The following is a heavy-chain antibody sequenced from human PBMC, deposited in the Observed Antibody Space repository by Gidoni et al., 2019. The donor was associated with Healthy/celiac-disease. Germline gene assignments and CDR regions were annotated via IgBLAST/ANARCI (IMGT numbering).Heavy chain of an antibody. V-gene: IGHV4-28*01. CDR3: ASSVGSGAPYDFDY. Sequence: QPPGKGLEWIGYIYYSGSTYYNPSLKSRVTMSVDTSKNQFSLKLSSVTAVDTAVYYCASSVGSGAPYDFDYWGQETLVTVSS. D-gene: IGHD3-10*01. J-gene: IGHJ4*02. CDR2: IYYSGST.